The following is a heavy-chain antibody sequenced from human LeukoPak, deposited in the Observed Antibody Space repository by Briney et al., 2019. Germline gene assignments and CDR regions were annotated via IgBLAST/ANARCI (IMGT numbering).Heavy chain of an antibody. D-gene: IGHD6-13*01. CDR1: GFTFNNAW. J-gene: IGHJ4*02. CDR3: TTDRIVAVGPQFDY. CDR2: IKSKTDGGTT. Sequence: GGSLRLSCAASGFTFNNAWMSWIRQAPGKGLEWVARIKSKTDGGTTGYAAPVKGRFTVSRDDSKSTLYLQMNSLKAEDTAMYYCTTDRIVAVGPQFDYWGQGTLVTVSS. V-gene: IGHV3-15*01.